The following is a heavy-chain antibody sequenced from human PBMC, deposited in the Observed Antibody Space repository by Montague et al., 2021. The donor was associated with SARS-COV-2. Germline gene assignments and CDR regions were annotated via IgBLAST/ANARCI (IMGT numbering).Heavy chain of an antibody. Sequence: PALVTPTQTLTLTCTFSGFSITTSTMCVGWIRQPPGKALEWLALXYWXAENRFSPSLKSRLTITKDTFKDQVVLRMTNMDPVDTATYYCVHYASGSYYFHYWGQGTLVTVSS. J-gene: IGHJ4*02. CDR3: VHYASGSYYFHY. CDR2: XYWXAEN. CDR1: GFSITTSTMC. V-gene: IGHV2-5*02. D-gene: IGHD3-10*01.